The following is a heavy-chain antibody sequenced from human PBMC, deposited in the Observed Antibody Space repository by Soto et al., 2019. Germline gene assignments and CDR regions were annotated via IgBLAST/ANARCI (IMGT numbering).Heavy chain of an antibody. V-gene: IGHV4-39*01. CDR3: ARLNVTLDL. D-gene: IGHD2-21*02. CDR1: GGSINTYNLF. Sequence: PSETLSLTCTVSGGSINTYNLFWAWVRQPPGKGLEWIASIHYGGNAYYSPSLTTRATISRDTSKNRVSLELRSVTAADTAVYYSARLNVTLDLWGLGTLVTSPQ. CDR2: IHYGGNA. J-gene: IGHJ4*02.